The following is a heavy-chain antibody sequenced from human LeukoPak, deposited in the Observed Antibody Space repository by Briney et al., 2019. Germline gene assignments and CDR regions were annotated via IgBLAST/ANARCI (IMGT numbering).Heavy chain of an antibody. V-gene: IGHV3-48*03. D-gene: IGHD3-9*01. Sequence: GGSLRLSCAASGFTFSSYEMNWVRQAPGKGLEWVSYISSSGSTIYYADSVKGRFTISRDNAKNSLYLQVNSLRAEDTAVYYCARVAPNYDILTGYFDYWGQGTLVTVSS. J-gene: IGHJ4*02. CDR3: ARVAPNYDILTGYFDY. CDR2: ISSSGSTI. CDR1: GFTFSSYE.